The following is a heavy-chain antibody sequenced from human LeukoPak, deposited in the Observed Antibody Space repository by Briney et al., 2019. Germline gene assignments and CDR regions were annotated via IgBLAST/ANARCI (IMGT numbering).Heavy chain of an antibody. V-gene: IGHV3-7*01. Sequence: GGSLRLSCAASGFTFSSYWMNWVRQAPGKGLEWVANIKQDGSEKYYVDSVKGRFTITRDNAKKSLYLEMNTLRVGDTAVYYCARFTIAVAGTGSLDYWGQGTLVTVSS. D-gene: IGHD6-19*01. CDR3: ARFTIAVAGTGSLDY. CDR2: IKQDGSEK. J-gene: IGHJ4*02. CDR1: GFTFSSYW.